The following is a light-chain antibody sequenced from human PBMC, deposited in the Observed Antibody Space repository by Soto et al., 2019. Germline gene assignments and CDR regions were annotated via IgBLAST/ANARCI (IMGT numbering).Light chain of an antibody. CDR1: SGSIASNY. CDR3: QSYDSSNPDVV. J-gene: IGLJ2*01. CDR2: EDN. Sequence: NFMLTQPHSVSESPGKTVTISCTRSSGSIASNYVQWYQQRPGSSPTTVIYEDNQRPSGVPDLFSGSIDSSSNSASLTISGLKTEDEADYYCQSYDSSNPDVVFGGGTKLTVL. V-gene: IGLV6-57*01.